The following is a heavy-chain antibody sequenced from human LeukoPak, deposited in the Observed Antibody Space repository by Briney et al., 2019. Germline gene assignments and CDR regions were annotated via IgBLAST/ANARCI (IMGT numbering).Heavy chain of an antibody. D-gene: IGHD5-18*01. J-gene: IGHJ5*02. CDR3: ARGSSYGLNWFDP. Sequence: GSSVKVSCKASGGTFNRYTISWVRQAPGQGLEWMGWISAYNGNTNYAQKLQGRVTMTTDTSTSTAYMELRSLRSDDTAVYYCARGSSYGLNWFDPWGQGTLVTVSS. CDR2: ISAYNGNT. V-gene: IGHV1-18*04. CDR1: GGTFNRYT.